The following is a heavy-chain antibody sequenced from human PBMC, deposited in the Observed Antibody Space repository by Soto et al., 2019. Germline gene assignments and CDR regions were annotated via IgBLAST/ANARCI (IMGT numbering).Heavy chain of an antibody. D-gene: IGHD6-19*01. V-gene: IGHV2-5*01. CDR1: GFSLTTSGVG. J-gene: IGHJ4*02. CDR3: AHRLRWLANFDY. Sequence: SGPKLVNPTQTLTLTCTFSGFSLTTSGVGVGWIRQPPGKALECIALIYLNDEKRYSPSLKSRLTITKDTSRNQVVPTMTNMDPVDTATYYCAHRLRWLANFDYWGQGTLVTVSS. CDR2: IYLNDEK.